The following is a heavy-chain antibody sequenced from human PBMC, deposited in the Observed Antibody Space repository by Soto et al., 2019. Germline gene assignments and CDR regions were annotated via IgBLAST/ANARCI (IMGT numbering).Heavy chain of an antibody. J-gene: IGHJ4*02. Sequence: QVQLVESGGGVVQPGRSLRLSCAASGFTFSSDGMHWVRQAPGKGLEWVAVIWYDGSNKYYADSVKGRFTISRDNSKNTLYLQKNSLRADDTAVYYCARPLAKYSGSLAFDSWGQGTLVTVSS. CDR2: IWYDGSNK. D-gene: IGHD1-26*01. V-gene: IGHV3-33*01. CDR3: ARPLAKYSGSLAFDS. CDR1: GFTFSSDG.